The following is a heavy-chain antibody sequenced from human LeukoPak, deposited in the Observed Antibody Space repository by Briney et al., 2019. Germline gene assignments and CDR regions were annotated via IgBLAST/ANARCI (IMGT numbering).Heavy chain of an antibody. V-gene: IGHV5-10-1*01. D-gene: IGHD6-19*01. J-gene: IGHJ4*02. CDR3: ARHQGKWAVALDY. CDR1: GYSFTSYW. CDR2: IDPSDSYT. Sequence: KPGESLRISCKGSGYSFTSYWISWVRQMHGKGLEWMGRIDPSDSYTNYSPSFQGHVTISADKSISTAYLQWSSLKASDTAMYYCARHQGKWAVALDYWGQGTLVTVSS.